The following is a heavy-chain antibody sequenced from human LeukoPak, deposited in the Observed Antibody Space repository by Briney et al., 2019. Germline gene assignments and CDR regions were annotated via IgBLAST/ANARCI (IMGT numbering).Heavy chain of an antibody. J-gene: IGHJ4*02. Sequence: GGSLRLSCAASGFTFSSYAMSWVRQAPGKGLEWVSTISGSGDSTYYADSVKGRFTISRDNSKNTLYLQMNSLRAEDTAVYYCAKGKYGDYADHWGQGTLVTVSS. V-gene: IGHV3-23*01. CDR1: GFTFSSYA. CDR3: AKGKYGDYADH. D-gene: IGHD4-17*01. CDR2: ISGSGDST.